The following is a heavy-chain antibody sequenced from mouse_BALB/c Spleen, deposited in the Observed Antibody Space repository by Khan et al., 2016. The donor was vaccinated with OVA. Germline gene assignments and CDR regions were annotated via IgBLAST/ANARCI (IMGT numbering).Heavy chain of an antibody. J-gene: IGHJ3*01. Sequence: VQLQQSGAELVKPGASVKLSCTASGFNIKDTYMHWINQRPQQGLVWIGRIDPASGNARYDPKFQDKATIAADASSNTAYLQLSSLTSEDTAVYYCIRGAYSGLFAYWGQGTLVTVSA. CDR2: IDPASGNA. CDR3: IRGAYSGLFAY. D-gene: IGHD2-10*01. CDR1: GFNIKDTY. V-gene: IGHV14-3*02.